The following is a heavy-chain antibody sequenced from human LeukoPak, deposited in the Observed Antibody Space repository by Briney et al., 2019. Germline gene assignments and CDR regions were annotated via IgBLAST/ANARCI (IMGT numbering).Heavy chain of an antibody. D-gene: IGHD3-16*01. J-gene: IGHJ4*02. CDR1: GFTFSSYS. CDR3: ARGYEIDS. CDR2: IKQDGSEK. Sequence: PGGSLRLSCAASGFTFSSYSMNWVRQAPGKGLEWVANIKQDGSEKNYVDSVRGRFTISRDNAKNSLYLQMNSLRAEDTAVYYCARGYEIDSWGQGTPVTVSS. V-gene: IGHV3-7*01.